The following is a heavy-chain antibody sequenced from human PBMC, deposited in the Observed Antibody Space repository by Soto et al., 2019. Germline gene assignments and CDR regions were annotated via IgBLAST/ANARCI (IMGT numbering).Heavy chain of an antibody. Sequence: ASVKVSCKASGYTFTSYGISWVRQAPGQGLEWMGWISAYNGNTNYAQKLQGRVTMTTDTTTSTAYMELRSLRSDDTAVYYCARDFWSGYYNWFDPWGQGTLVTVSS. CDR2: ISAYNGNT. V-gene: IGHV1-18*01. CDR1: GYTFTSYG. J-gene: IGHJ5*02. D-gene: IGHD3-3*01. CDR3: ARDFWSGYYNWFDP.